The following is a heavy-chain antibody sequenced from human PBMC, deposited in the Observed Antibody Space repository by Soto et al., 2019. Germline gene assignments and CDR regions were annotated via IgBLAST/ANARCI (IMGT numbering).Heavy chain of an antibody. CDR2: ISAYNGNT. V-gene: IGHV1-18*01. J-gene: IGHJ6*02. CDR1: GYTFTSYG. Sequence: QVQLVQSGAEVKKPGASVKVSCKASGYTFTSYGISWVRQAPGQGLEWMGWISAYNGNTNYAQKLDGRVTMTIDTSTSTAYMELRSLRSDDTAVYYCARDGDSRSHYYYYGMDVWGQGTTVNVSS. D-gene: IGHD3-22*01. CDR3: ARDGDSRSHYYYYGMDV.